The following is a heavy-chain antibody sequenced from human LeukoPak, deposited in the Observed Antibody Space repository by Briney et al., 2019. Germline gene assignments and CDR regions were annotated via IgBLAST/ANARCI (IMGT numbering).Heavy chain of an antibody. J-gene: IGHJ4*02. Sequence: VASVKVSCKASGGTFSSYAISWVRQAPGQGLEWMGGIIPIFGTANYAQKFQGRVTITADESTSTAYMELSSLRSEDTAVYYCARGGEVAIITLDYWGQGTLVTVSS. CDR1: GGTFSSYA. D-gene: IGHD2-21*01. CDR2: IIPIFGTA. V-gene: IGHV1-69*01. CDR3: ARGGEVAIITLDY.